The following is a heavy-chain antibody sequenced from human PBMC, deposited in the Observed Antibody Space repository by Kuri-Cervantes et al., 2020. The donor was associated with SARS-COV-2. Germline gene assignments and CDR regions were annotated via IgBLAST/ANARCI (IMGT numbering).Heavy chain of an antibody. Sequence: SQTLSLTCAVYGGSFSGYYWSWIRQPPGKGLEWIGEINHSGSTNYNPSLKSRATMSVDTSKNQFSLKLSSVTAADTAVYYCAREVSSEQLVAFDYWGQGTLVTVSS. CDR2: INHSGST. CDR3: AREVSSEQLVAFDY. D-gene: IGHD6-6*01. V-gene: IGHV4-34*01. CDR1: GGSFSGYY. J-gene: IGHJ4*02.